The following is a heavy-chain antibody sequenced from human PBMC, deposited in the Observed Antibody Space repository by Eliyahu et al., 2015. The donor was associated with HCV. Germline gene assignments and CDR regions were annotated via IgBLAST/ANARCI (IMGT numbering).Heavy chain of an antibody. J-gene: IGHJ6*01. CDR2: MYYSGST. Sequence: QVQLQESGPGLVKPSETLSLTCTVSGGSVSSYYWNWIRQPPGKGLEWIGYMYYSGSTNYNPSLKSRVTMSVDTSRNLFSLNLTSVSAADTAVYYCARGLLYYYDSSGYAMDVWGQGTTVTVSS. CDR1: GGSVSSYY. V-gene: IGHV4-59*02. CDR3: ARGLLYYYDSSGYAMDV. D-gene: IGHD3-22*01.